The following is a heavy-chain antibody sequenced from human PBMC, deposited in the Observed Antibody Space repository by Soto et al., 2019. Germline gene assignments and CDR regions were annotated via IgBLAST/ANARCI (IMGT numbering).Heavy chain of an antibody. CDR1: GYSFTSYW. J-gene: IGHJ5*02. CDR3: ARQAGEDCSSTSCYVGLLAGTPSLRWFDP. Sequence: GESLKISCKGSGYSFTSYWIGWVRQMPGKGLEWMGIIYPGDSDTRYSPSFQGQVTISADKSISTAYLQWSSLKASDTAMYYCARQAGEDCSSTSCYVGLLAGTPSLRWFDPWGQGTLVTVSS. CDR2: IYPGDSDT. V-gene: IGHV5-51*01. D-gene: IGHD2-2*01.